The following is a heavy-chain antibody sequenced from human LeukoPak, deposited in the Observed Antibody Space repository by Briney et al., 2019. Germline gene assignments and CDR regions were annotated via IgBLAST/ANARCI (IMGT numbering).Heavy chain of an antibody. CDR1: GGSISSSSYY. Sequence: SETLALTCSASGGSISSSSYYWGWIRQSPGTGLQWIGSMYYRGTTYENSSLKSRLTLSIDTSNNQFSLKLTSVTAADTAVYYCAREYSRSVVAGSRPDLWGQGLLVTVSS. J-gene: IGHJ4*02. CDR3: AREYSRSVVAGSRPDL. V-gene: IGHV4-39*02. CDR2: MYYRGTT. D-gene: IGHD2-15*01.